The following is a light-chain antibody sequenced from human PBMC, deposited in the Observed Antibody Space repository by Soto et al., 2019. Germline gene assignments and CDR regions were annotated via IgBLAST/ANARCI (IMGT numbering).Light chain of an antibody. CDR2: EVS. Sequence: QSALTQPPSASGSPGQSVTISCTGTSSDVGGYNYVSWYQHHPGKAPKLMIYEVSKRPSGVPDRFSGSKPGNTASLTVSGLQAEDEADYYCSSNAGSNNFVVFGGGTKLTVL. J-gene: IGLJ2*01. V-gene: IGLV2-8*01. CDR3: SSNAGSNNFVV. CDR1: SSDVGGYNY.